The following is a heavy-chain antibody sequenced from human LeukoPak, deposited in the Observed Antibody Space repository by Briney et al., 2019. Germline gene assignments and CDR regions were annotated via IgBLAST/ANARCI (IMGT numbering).Heavy chain of an antibody. J-gene: IGHJ5*02. CDR1: GGTFSSYA. CDR3: ARGRIVVVPAAMSWFDP. V-gene: IGHV1-69*13. Sequence: ASVKVSCKASGGTFSSYAISWVRQAPGQGLEWMGGIIPISGTANYAQKFQGRVTITADESTSTAYMELSSLRSEDTAVYYCARGRIVVVPAAMSWFDPWGQGTLVTVSS. D-gene: IGHD2-2*01. CDR2: IIPISGTA.